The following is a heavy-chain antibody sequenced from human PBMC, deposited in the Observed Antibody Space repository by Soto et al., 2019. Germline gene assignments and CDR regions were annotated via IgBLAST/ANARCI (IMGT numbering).Heavy chain of an antibody. Sequence: SENLSLTCTVSGGSISSSSYYWCWSRHPPGKGLEWIGSIYYRGSTYYNPSLKSRVTISVDTSKNQFSLKLSSVTAADTAVYYCARNQYYDVWSGYHTVDWFDPWRQGTLVTV. V-gene: IGHV4-39*01. CDR1: GGSISSSSYY. J-gene: IGHJ5*02. D-gene: IGHD3-3*01. CDR3: ARNQYYDVWSGYHTVDWFDP. CDR2: IYYRGST.